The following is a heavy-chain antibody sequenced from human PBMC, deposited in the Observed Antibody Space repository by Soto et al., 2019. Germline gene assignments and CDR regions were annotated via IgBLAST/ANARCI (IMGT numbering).Heavy chain of an antibody. J-gene: IGHJ4*02. V-gene: IGHV4-59*06. Sequence: SETLSLTCTVSGASISSYYWSWIRQHPGKGPEWIGYIYYSGSTYYNPSLKSRVTISGDTSKNQFSLKLRSVTAADTAVYYCARGKTVAAAGPFDYWGQGTLVTVSS. CDR3: ARGKTVAAAGPFDY. D-gene: IGHD6-13*01. CDR1: GASISSYY. CDR2: IYYSGST.